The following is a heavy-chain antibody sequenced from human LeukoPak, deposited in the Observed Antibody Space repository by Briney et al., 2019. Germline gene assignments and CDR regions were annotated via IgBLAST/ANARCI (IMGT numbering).Heavy chain of an antibody. J-gene: IGHJ3*01. CDR3: AREDPGGAFDV. V-gene: IGHV1-18*01. CDR1: GYSFTNYA. Sequence: EASVKVSCKASGYSFTNYAICWVRQAPGQGLEWMGWIGTYNGNPDYTQSLQGRVTMTTDTSTSTAYMELRSLKSDDTAVYYCAREDPGGAFDVGGRGTMVIVSS. D-gene: IGHD3-16*01. CDR2: IGTYNGNP.